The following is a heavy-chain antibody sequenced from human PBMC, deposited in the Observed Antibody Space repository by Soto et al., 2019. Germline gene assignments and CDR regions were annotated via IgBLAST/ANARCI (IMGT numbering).Heavy chain of an antibody. CDR1: RVTFSSYA. Sequence: SVKVSCEDPRVTFSSYARSWVRQATGQRIEWMGGIIPIFGTANYAQKFQGRVTITADESTSTAYMELSSLRSEDTAVYYCARDRKPYYYDSSGYKPHWYFDLWGRGTLVTVSS. CDR3: ARDRKPYYYDSSGYKPHWYFDL. D-gene: IGHD3-22*01. CDR2: IIPIFGTA. V-gene: IGHV1-69*13. J-gene: IGHJ2*01.